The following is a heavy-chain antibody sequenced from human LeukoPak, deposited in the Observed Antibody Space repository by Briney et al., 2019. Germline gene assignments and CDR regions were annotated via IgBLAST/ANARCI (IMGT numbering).Heavy chain of an antibody. J-gene: IGHJ6*03. D-gene: IGHD2-21*02. CDR3: ARGRGDRGFYYYYVDV. CDR1: GDSIRAYY. CDR2: LSYSGTT. Sequence: KPSETLSLPCTFSGDSIRAYYWSWFRQPPGKGLEWIGYLSYSGTTNYNPSLESRVTISEDTSKQVFSLHLNSVTAADTAMYYCARGRGDRGFYYYYVDVWGKGTAVTVSS. V-gene: IGHV4-59*01.